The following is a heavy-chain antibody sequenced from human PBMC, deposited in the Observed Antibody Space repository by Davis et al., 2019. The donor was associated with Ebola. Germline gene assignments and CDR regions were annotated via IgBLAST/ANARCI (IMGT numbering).Heavy chain of an antibody. J-gene: IGHJ4*02. D-gene: IGHD6-13*01. V-gene: IGHV1-69*04. CDR1: GGTFSSYA. CDR3: ARDPIAAADPFDY. CDR2: IIPILGIA. Sequence: AASVKVSCKASGGTFSSYAISWVRQAPGQGLEWMGRIIPILGIANYAQKFQGRVTITADKSTSTAYMELSSLRSEDTAVYYCARDPIAAADPFDYWGQGTLVTVSS.